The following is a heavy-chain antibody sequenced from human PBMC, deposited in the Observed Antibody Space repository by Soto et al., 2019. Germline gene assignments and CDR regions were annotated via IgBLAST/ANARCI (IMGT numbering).Heavy chain of an antibody. CDR2: IRSKAYGGTT. Sequence: SLRLSCTASGFTFGDYAMSWFRQAPGKGLEWVGFIRSKAYGGTTEYAASVKGRFTISRDDSKSIAYLQMNSLKTEDTAVYYCTRGLFSGYSYVYYYGMDVWGEGTTVTVSS. V-gene: IGHV3-49*03. CDR1: GFTFGDYA. CDR3: TRGLFSGYSYVYYYGMDV. D-gene: IGHD5-18*01. J-gene: IGHJ6*04.